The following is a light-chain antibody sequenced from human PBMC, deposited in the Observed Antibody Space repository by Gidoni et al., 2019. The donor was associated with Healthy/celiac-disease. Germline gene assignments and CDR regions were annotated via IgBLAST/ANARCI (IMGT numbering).Light chain of an antibody. V-gene: IGKV1-6*01. J-gene: IGKJ1*01. CDR2: AAS. CDR1: QGIRND. Sequence: AIQMTQSPSSLSASVGDRVTITCRASQGIRNDLGWYQQKPGKAPKLLIYAASSLQSGVTSRISGSGSGTDFTLTISSLQPEDFATYYCLQDYNYPPTFGQGTKVEIK. CDR3: LQDYNYPPT.